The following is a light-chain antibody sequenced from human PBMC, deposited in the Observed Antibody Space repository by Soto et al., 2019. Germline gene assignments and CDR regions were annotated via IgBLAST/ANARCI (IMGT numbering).Light chain of an antibody. CDR2: DAS. CDR1: QDVGSL. Sequence: EVVLTQSPATLSLSAGERASLSCRASQDVGSLIAWYQQKPGQPPRLLIYDASNRATGIPARFSGSGSGTDFVLTISSLAPADFAVYYCHQRRSWPITFGQGTRLEIK. J-gene: IGKJ5*01. CDR3: HQRRSWPIT. V-gene: IGKV3-11*01.